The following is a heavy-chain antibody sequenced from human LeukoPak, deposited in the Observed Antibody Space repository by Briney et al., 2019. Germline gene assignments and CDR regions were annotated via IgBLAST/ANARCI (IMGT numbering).Heavy chain of an antibody. CDR2: IRYDGSHI. J-gene: IGHJ4*02. CDR1: GFTFSSYG. D-gene: IGHD5-12*01. V-gene: IGHV3-30*02. CDR3: ATQYSGWSAFDY. Sequence: AGGSLRLSCAASGFTFSSYGMHWVRQAPGKGLEWVALIRYDGSHISYADSVKGRFTISRDNSKNTLYLQLKSLRTEDTAVYYCATQYSGWSAFDYWGQGTLVTVSS.